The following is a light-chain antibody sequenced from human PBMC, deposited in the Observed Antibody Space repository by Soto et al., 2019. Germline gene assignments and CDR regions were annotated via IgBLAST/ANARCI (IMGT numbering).Light chain of an antibody. CDR2: EVT. CDR3: SSYECSNTLV. V-gene: IGLV2-8*01. CDR1: SSDIGGYKY. Sequence: QSVLTQPPSASGSPGQSVTISCTGTSSDIGGYKYVSWYQQYPGKAPKLMIYEVTKRPSGVPDRFSGSKSGTTASLTVSGLQAEDEADYYCSSYECSNTLVFGGVTKLTVL. J-gene: IGLJ3*02.